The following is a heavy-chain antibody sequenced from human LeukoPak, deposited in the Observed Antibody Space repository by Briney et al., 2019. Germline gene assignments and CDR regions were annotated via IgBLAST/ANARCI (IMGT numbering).Heavy chain of an antibody. CDR1: GFTFSSYE. V-gene: IGHV3-48*03. Sequence: GGSLRLSCAASGFTFSSYEMNWVRQAPGKGLEWVSYISSGSTIYDADSVKGRFTISRDNAKNSLYLKMNSLRAEDTAVYYCPRESIAVAGAPFAYWGQGTLVTVSS. D-gene: IGHD6-19*01. CDR2: ISSGSTI. CDR3: PRESIAVAGAPFAY. J-gene: IGHJ4*02.